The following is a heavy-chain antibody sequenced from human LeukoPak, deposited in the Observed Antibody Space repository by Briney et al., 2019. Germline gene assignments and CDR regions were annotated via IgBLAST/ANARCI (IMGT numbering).Heavy chain of an antibody. Sequence: KPSETLSLTCTVTDGSTSGYFWTWIRQPPGKGLEWIGNTYYSRSTNYNPSLKSRVTISVDTSKNQFSLKVTSVTVADTAVYYCARRGGTYWYFDLWGRGTLVTVSS. J-gene: IGHJ2*01. CDR1: DGSTSGYF. D-gene: IGHD1-1*01. V-gene: IGHV4-59*01. CDR3: ARRGGTYWYFDL. CDR2: TYYSRST.